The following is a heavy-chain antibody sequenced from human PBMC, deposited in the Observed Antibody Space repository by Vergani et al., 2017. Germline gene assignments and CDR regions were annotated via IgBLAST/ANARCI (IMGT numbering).Heavy chain of an antibody. CDR3: ARGWTNLDDFWSGYYPFNYYYYYMDV. J-gene: IGHJ6*03. V-gene: IGHV1-3*01. CDR2: INAGNGNT. CDR1: GYTFTSYA. D-gene: IGHD3-3*01. Sequence: QVQLVQSGAEVKKPGASVKVSCKASGYTFTSYAMHWVRQAPGQRLEWMGWINAGNGNTKYSQKFQGRVTITRDTSASTAYMELSSLRSEDTAVYYCARGWTNLDDFWSGYYPFNYYYYYMDVWGKGTTVTVSS.